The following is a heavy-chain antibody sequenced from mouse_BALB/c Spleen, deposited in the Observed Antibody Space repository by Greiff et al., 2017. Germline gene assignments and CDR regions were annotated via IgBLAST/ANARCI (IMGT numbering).Heavy chain of an antibody. V-gene: IGHV10-1*02. CDR3: VRHGNYPMDY. D-gene: IGHD2-1*01. CDR2: IRSKSNNYAT. Sequence: EVHLVESGGGLVQPKGSLKLSCAASGFTFNTYAMNWVRQAPGKGLEWVARIRSKSNNYATYYADSVKDRFTISRDDSQSMLYLQMNNLKTEDTAMYYCVRHGNYPMDYWGQGTSVTVSS. CDR1: GFTFNTYA. J-gene: IGHJ4*01.